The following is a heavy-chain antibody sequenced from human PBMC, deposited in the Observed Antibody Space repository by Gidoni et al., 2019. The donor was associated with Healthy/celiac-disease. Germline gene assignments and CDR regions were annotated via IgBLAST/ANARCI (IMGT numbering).Heavy chain of an antibody. CDR2: ISAYNGNT. J-gene: IGHJ6*02. V-gene: IGHV1-18*01. CDR3: ARDLTAVTNVYYYYYYGMDV. D-gene: IGHD4-17*01. Sequence: QVQLVQSGAEVTKPGASVKVSCKASGYTFTSYGISWVRQAPGQGLEWMGWISAYNGNTNYAQKLQGRVTMTTDTSTSTAYMELRSLRSDDTAVYYCARDLTAVTNVYYYYYYGMDVWGQGTTVTVSS. CDR1: GYTFTSYG.